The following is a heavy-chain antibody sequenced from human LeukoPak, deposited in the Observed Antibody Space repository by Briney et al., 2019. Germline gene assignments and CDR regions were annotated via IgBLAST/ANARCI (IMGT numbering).Heavy chain of an antibody. CDR1: GFTFSSYS. CDR3: ARGILGVGDYNMDV. CDR2: ISSSSSYI. D-gene: IGHD2-8*01. Sequence: GGSLKLSCAASGFTFSSYSMNWVRQAPGKGLEWVSSISSSSSYIYYADSVKGRFTISRDNAKNSLYLQMNSLRAEDTAVYYCARGILGVGDYNMDVWGKGTTVTVSS. V-gene: IGHV3-21*01. J-gene: IGHJ6*03.